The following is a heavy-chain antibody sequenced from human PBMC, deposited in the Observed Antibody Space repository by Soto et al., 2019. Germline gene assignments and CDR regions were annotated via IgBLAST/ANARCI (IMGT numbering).Heavy chain of an antibody. J-gene: IGHJ6*02. CDR1: GYTFTGYY. V-gene: IGHV1-2*04. CDR2: INPNSGGT. Sequence: VASVKVSCKASGYTFTGYYMHWVRQAPGQGLEWMGWINPNSGGTNYAQKFQGWVTMTRDTSISTAYMELSRLRSDDTAVYYCARDTIFGVVTDADSYYYYGMDVWGQGTTVTVSS. D-gene: IGHD3-3*01. CDR3: ARDTIFGVVTDADSYYYYGMDV.